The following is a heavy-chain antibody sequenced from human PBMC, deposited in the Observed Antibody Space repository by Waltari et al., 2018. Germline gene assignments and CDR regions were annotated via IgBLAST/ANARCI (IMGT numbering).Heavy chain of an antibody. CDR1: GYTLTELS. D-gene: IGHD6-19*01. CDR2: FDPEDGET. J-gene: IGHJ5*02. Sequence: QVQLVQSGAEVKKPGASVKVSCKVSGYTLTELSMHWVRQAPGKGLEWMGGFDPEDGETIYEKKVQGRGTMTEDTSTDTAYMELSSLRSEDTAVYYCATGLHGGIAVAGTSGDWFDPWGQGTLVTVSS. V-gene: IGHV1-24*01. CDR3: ATGLHGGIAVAGTSGDWFDP.